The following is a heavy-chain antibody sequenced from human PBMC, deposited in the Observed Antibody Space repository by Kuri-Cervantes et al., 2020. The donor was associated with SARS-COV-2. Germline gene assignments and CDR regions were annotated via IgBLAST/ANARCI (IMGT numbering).Heavy chain of an antibody. V-gene: IGHV4-34*01. Sequence: GSLSLSCAVYGGSFSGYYWSWIRQPPGKGLEWIGEINHSGSTNYNPSLKSRVTISVDTSKNQFSLKLSSVTAADTAVYYCARGPSFDAFDIWGQGTMVTVSS. CDR3: ARGPSFDAFDI. CDR1: GGSFSGYY. J-gene: IGHJ3*02. CDR2: INHSGST.